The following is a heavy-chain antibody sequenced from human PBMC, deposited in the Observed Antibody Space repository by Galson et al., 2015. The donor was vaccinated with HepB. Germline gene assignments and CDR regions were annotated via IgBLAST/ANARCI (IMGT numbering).Heavy chain of an antibody. Sequence: SLRLSCAASGFTFSTYGIHWVRQAPGKGLEWVSFISYDGSNKYYADSVKGRFTIFRDNSKKTLYLQMSSLRAEDTAVYYCLREFYCGQGTLVTVSS. CDR2: ISYDGSNK. CDR1: GFTFSTYG. D-gene: IGHD3-10*01. CDR3: LREFY. V-gene: IGHV3-30*03. J-gene: IGHJ4*02.